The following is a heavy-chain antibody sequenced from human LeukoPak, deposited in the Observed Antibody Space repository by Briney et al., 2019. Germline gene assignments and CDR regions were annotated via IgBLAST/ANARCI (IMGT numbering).Heavy chain of an antibody. J-gene: IGHJ4*02. V-gene: IGHV4-4*07. CDR2: IYTSGTT. CDR3: ARFSSIAAAFDY. D-gene: IGHD6-13*01. Sequence: PTETLSLTCTVSGGSISNYYWSWIRQPAGKVLEWIGRIYTSGTTHYNPSLKSRVTMSVDTSKNQFSLNLSSVTAADTAVYYCARFSSIAAAFDYWGLGTLVTVSS. CDR1: GGSISNYY.